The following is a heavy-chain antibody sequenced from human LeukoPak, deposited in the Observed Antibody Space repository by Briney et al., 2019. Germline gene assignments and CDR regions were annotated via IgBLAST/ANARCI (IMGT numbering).Heavy chain of an antibody. J-gene: IGHJ5*02. CDR1: GYTLTELS. V-gene: IGHV1-24*01. CDR3: ARDPGGEYSSSWYQWSDWFDP. D-gene: IGHD6-13*01. CDR2: FDPENGET. Sequence: ASVKVSCKVSGYTLTELSMHWVRQAPGKGLEWMGGFDPENGETIYAQKFQGRVTMTEDTSTDTAYMELSSLRSEDTAVYYCARDPGGEYSSSWYQWSDWFDPWGQGTLVTVSS.